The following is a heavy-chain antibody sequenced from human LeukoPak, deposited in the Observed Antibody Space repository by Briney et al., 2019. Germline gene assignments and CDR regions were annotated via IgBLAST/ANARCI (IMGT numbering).Heavy chain of an antibody. CDR2: ISGSGGST. J-gene: IGHJ4*02. V-gene: IGHV3-23*01. CDR1: GFTFSSYA. CDR3: AKPTYGSGSYYKNYFDY. Sequence: GGSLRLSCAASGFTFSSYAMSWVRQAPGKGLEWVSAISGSGGSTYYADSVKGRFTISRDNSKNTLYLQMNSLRAEDTAVYYCAKPTYGSGSYYKNYFDYWGQGTLVTVSS. D-gene: IGHD3-10*01.